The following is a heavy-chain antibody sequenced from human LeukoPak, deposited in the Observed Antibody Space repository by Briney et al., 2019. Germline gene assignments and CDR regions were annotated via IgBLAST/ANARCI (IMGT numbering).Heavy chain of an antibody. Sequence: PSETLSLTCAVSGGSFSPYYWSWMRQSPGKGREWIAEINHSRNTDYNPSLRSRSTVSVDTPKTQFSLKLNSVTAADTAIYYCSRDPLLWFGETSRHFDSWGQGTLVTVSS. CDR2: INHSRNT. CDR1: GGSFSPYY. J-gene: IGHJ4*02. D-gene: IGHD3-10*01. CDR3: SRDPLLWFGETSRHFDS. V-gene: IGHV4-34*01.